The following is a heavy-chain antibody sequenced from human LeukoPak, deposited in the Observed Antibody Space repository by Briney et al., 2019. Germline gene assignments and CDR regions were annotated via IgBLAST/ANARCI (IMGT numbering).Heavy chain of an antibody. CDR2: IYSGGST. D-gene: IGHD6-13*01. V-gene: IGHV3-66*01. J-gene: IGHJ4*02. CDR3: ARLNSNWPPNFFDY. CDR1: GFTVSSNY. Sequence: GGSLRLSCAASGFTVSSNYMSWVRQAPGKGLEWVSVIYSGGSTYYADSVRGRFTISRDNSKNTLYLQMNSLRAEDTAVYYCARLNSNWPPNFFDYWGQGTLVTVSS.